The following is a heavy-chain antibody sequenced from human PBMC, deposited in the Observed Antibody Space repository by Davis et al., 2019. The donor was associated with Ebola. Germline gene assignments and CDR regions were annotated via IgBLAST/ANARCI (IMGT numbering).Heavy chain of an antibody. CDR3: ARIPSGIKGTYADY. CDR1: GGSFSNFA. Sequence: ASVKVSCKTSGGSFSNFAVSWVRQAPGQGLEWMGWISADNGNANYAQKFRGRLTLTTETSTTTAYMDLRTLRSDDTAVYYCARIPSGIKGTYADYWGQGSLIIVSS. J-gene: IGHJ4*01. V-gene: IGHV1-18*01. CDR2: ISADNGNA. D-gene: IGHD1-14*01.